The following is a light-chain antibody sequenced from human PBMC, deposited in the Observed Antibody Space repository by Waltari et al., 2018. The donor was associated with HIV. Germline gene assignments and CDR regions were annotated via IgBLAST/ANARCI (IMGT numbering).Light chain of an antibody. J-gene: IGLJ3*02. V-gene: IGLV1-47*01. Sequence: QSVLTQPPSASAPPGRRVPFSCSGRRPNIGSYTVFWYQQLPGTAPKLLIYRNDRRPSGVPDRFSAAKSGTSASLVISGLRSEDEADYYCAAYDDNLPGGMFGGGTTLTAL. CDR1: RPNIGSYT. CDR2: RND. CDR3: AAYDDNLPGGM.